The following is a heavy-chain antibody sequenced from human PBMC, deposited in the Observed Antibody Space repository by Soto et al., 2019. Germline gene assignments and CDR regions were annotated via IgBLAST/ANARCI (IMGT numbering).Heavy chain of an antibody. CDR1: GGSISSYY. Sequence: SETLSLTCTVSGGSISSYYWSWIRQPAGKGLEWIGRIYTSGSTNYNPSPKSRVTMSVDTSKNQFSLKLSSVTAADTAVYYCARRQEDYDSSGYYWDDAFDIWGQGTMVTVSS. D-gene: IGHD3-22*01. J-gene: IGHJ3*02. CDR3: ARRQEDYDSSGYYWDDAFDI. CDR2: IYTSGST. V-gene: IGHV4-4*07.